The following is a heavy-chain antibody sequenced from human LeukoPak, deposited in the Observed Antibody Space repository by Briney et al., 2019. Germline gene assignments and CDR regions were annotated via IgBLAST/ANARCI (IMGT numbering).Heavy chain of an antibody. D-gene: IGHD6-13*01. V-gene: IGHV4-34*01. CDR3: ARRIRVAAAGTYYYYMDV. CDR1: GGSFSGYY. J-gene: IGHJ6*03. CDR2: INHSGST. Sequence: PSETLSLTCAVYGGSFSGYYWSWIRQPPGKGLEWIGEINHSGSTNYNPSLKSRVTISVDTSKNQFSLKLSSVTAADTAVYCCARRIRVAAAGTYYYYMDVWGKGTTVTISS.